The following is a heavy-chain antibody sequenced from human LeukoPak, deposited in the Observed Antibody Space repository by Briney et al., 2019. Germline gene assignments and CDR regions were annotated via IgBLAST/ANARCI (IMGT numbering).Heavy chain of an antibody. V-gene: IGHV3-7*01. D-gene: IGHD3-22*01. Sequence: GGSLRLSCAASGFTFSSYWMSWVRQAPGKGLEWVANIKQDGSEKYYGDSVKGRFTISRDNAKNSLYLQMNSLRAEDTAVYYCARDYSKGMIAGYYMDVWGKGTTVTVSS. CDR1: GFTFSSYW. J-gene: IGHJ6*03. CDR2: IKQDGSEK. CDR3: ARDYSKGMIAGYYMDV.